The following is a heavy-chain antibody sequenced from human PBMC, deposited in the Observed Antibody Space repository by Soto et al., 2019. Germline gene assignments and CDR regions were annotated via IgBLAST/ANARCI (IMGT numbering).Heavy chain of an antibody. CDR2: IYYSGST. Sequence: QVQLQESGPGLVKPSQTLSLTCTVSGGSISSGGYYWNWIRQHTGKGLEWIGYIYYSGSTYYNPSNKSRLIISVDTSKNHFYLKLSSVTIADTAVYYCANEPVTWGQGTLVTVSS. CDR1: GGSISSGGYY. CDR3: ANEPVT. J-gene: IGHJ4*02. V-gene: IGHV4-31*03.